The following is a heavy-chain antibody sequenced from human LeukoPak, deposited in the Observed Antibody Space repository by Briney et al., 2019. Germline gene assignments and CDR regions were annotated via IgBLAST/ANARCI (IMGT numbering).Heavy chain of an antibody. D-gene: IGHD3-3*01. CDR3: ARDKHRPSIFGVVNDYYYYYGMDV. CDR1: GGSISSGGSY. J-gene: IGHJ6*02. Sequence: SETLSLTCTVSGGSISSGGSYWSWIRQHPGKGLEWIGYIYYSGSTYYNPSLKSRVTISVDTSKNQFSLKLSSVTAADTAVYYCARDKHRPSIFGVVNDYYYYYGMDVWGQGTTVTVSS. V-gene: IGHV4-31*03. CDR2: IYYSGST.